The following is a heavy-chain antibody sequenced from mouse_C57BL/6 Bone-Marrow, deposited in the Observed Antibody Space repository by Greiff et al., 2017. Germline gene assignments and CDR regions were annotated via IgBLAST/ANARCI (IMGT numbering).Heavy chain of an antibody. CDR1: GYTFTSYW. J-gene: IGHJ3*01. Sequence: VKLQQPGAELVKPGASVKLSCKASGYTFTSYWMHWVKQRPGQGLEWIGKIHPNSGSTNYNEKFKSKATLTVDKSSSTAYMQLSSLTSEDSAVYYCARRVLKAWFAYWGQGTLVTVSA. D-gene: IGHD1-3*01. CDR2: IHPNSGST. V-gene: IGHV1-64*01. CDR3: ARRVLKAWFAY.